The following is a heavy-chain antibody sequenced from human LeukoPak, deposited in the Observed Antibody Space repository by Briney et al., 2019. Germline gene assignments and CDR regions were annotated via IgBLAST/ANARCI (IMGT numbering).Heavy chain of an antibody. D-gene: IGHD3-3*01. V-gene: IGHV3-7*03. CDR3: ARMYYDFWSGYSIPDY. CDR1: GFTFSSYW. Sequence: GGSLRLSCAASGFTFSSYWMSWVRQAPGKGLEWVANIKQDGSEKYYVDSVKGRFTISRDNAKNSLYLQMNSLRAEDTAVYYCARMYYDFWSGYSIPDYWGQGTLVTVSS. CDR2: IKQDGSEK. J-gene: IGHJ4*02.